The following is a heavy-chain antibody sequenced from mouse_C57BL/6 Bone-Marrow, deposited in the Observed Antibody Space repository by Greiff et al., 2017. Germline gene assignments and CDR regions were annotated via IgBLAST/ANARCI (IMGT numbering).Heavy chain of an antibody. V-gene: IGHV1-80*01. CDR1: GYAFSSYW. Sequence: QVQLKESGAELVQPGASVKISCKASGYAFSSYWIHWVKQRPGKSLEWIGQIYPGDGDTNYNGKFKGKATLTADKSSSTAYMQLSSLTSDDSAVYFCARGAYWGQGTLVTVSA. CDR2: IYPGDGDT. J-gene: IGHJ3*01. CDR3: ARGAY.